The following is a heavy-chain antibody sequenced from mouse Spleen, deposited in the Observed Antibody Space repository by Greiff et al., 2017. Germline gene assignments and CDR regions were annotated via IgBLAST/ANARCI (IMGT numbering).Heavy chain of an antibody. CDR2: ISYSGST. CDR3: ARYSFYDGYYEGYFDV. D-gene: IGHD2-3*01. J-gene: IGHJ1*01. Sequence: EVMLVESGPGLAKPSQTLSLTCSVTGYSITSDYWNWIRKFPGNKLEYMGYISYSGSTYYNPSLKSRISITRDTSKNQYYLQLNSVTTEDTATYYCARYSFYDGYYEGYFDVWGAGTTVTVSS. CDR1: GYSITSDY. V-gene: IGHV3-8*01.